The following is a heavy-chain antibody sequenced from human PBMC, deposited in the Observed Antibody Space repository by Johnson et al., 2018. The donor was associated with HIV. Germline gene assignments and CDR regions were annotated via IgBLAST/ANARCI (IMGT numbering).Heavy chain of an antibody. CDR1: GFTFSSYW. J-gene: IGHJ3*02. CDR3: ARNLMRYNWNADAFDI. Sequence: VQLVESGGGVVRPGGSLRLSCAASGFTFSSYWMSWVRQAPGKGLEWVANIKQDGSGKYYVESVKGRFSISRDNSKNTLYLQRNSLRAVDTAVYYFARNLMRYNWNADAFDIWGQGTMFTVSS. V-gene: IGHV3-7*01. CDR2: IKQDGSGK. D-gene: IGHD1-20*01.